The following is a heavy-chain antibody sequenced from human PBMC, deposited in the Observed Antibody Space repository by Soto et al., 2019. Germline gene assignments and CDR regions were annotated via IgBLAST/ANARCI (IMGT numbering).Heavy chain of an antibody. Sequence: PGESLKISCKGSGYSFTSYWISWVRQMPGKGLEWMGRIDPSDSYTNYSPSFQGHVTISADKSISTAYLQWSSLKASDTAMYYCARHSRLRGYCSGGSCYDYFDYWGQGTLVTVSS. CDR2: IDPSDSYT. J-gene: IGHJ4*02. D-gene: IGHD2-15*01. CDR1: GYSFTSYW. V-gene: IGHV5-10-1*01. CDR3: ARHSRLRGYCSGGSCYDYFDY.